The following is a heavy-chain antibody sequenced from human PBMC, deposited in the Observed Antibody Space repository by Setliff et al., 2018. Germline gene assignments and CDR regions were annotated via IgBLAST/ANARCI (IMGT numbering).Heavy chain of an antibody. D-gene: IGHD3-10*01. CDR2: LIPIFGTA. CDR1: GVTFGRYV. J-gene: IGHJ6*03. CDR3: AGGQPLVRKYYYYMDV. V-gene: IGHV1-69*13. Sequence: GASVKVSCKASGVTFGRYVISWVRQAPGQGLEWMGGLIPIFGTANYAQKFQVRVTITADEATSTAYMELRSLGSEYTAVYYCAGGQPLVRKYYYYMDVWGKGTTVTVSS.